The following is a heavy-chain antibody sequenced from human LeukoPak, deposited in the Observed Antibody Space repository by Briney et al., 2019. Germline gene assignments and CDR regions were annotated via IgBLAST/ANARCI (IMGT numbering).Heavy chain of an antibody. D-gene: IGHD4-17*01. J-gene: IGHJ4*02. Sequence: GRSLRLSCAASGFTFDDYAMHWVRQAPGKGLEWVSGISWNSGSIGYADSVKGRFTISRDNAKNSLYLQMNSLRAEDTALYYCAKGLPTVTIGYFDYWGQGTLVTVSS. CDR1: GFTFDDYA. CDR3: AKGLPTVTIGYFDY. CDR2: ISWNSGSI. V-gene: IGHV3-9*01.